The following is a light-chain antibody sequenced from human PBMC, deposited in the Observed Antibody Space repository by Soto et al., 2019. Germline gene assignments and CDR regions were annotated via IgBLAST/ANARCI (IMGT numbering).Light chain of an antibody. CDR3: LQYNASPWT. Sequence: DIQMTQSPSTLSASVGDRVTIPCRASQSINSWLAWYQQKPGKAPKVLIYAASNLESGVPSRFSGSGSRTEFTLAISSLQPDDFATYYCLQYNASPWTFGQGTKVDI. CDR1: QSINSW. CDR2: AAS. V-gene: IGKV1-5*01. J-gene: IGKJ1*01.